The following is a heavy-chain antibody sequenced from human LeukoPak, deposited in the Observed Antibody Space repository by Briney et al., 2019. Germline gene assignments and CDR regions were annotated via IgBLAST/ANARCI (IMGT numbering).Heavy chain of an antibody. D-gene: IGHD3-22*01. CDR1: GFTFSSYA. V-gene: IGHV3-23*01. J-gene: IGHJ4*02. Sequence: GGSLRISCAASGFTFSSYAMSWVRQAPGKGLEWVSAISGSGGSTYYADSVKGRFTISRDNPRNTLYMQMNSLRDEDTALYYCAIMHGYYDGSGYWVQWGQGTLVTVSS. CDR2: ISGSGGST. CDR3: AIMHGYYDGSGYWVQ.